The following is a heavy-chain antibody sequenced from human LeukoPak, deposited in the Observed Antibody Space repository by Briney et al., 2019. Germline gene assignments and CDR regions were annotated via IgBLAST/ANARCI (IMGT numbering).Heavy chain of an antibody. D-gene: IGHD2-2*01. CDR1: GGTFSSYA. CDR3: ARARERGYCSSTSCPNLGLDY. CDR2: IIPIFGTA. Sequence: SVKVSCKASGGTFSSYAISWVRQAPGQGLEWMGGIIPIFGTANYAQKFQGRVTITTDESTSTAYMELSSLRSEDTAVYYCARARERGYCSSTSCPNLGLDYWGQGTLVNVSS. J-gene: IGHJ4*02. V-gene: IGHV1-69*05.